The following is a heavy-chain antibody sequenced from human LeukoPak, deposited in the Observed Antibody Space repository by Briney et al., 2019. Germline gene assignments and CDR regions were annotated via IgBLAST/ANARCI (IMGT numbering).Heavy chain of an antibody. V-gene: IGHV3-48*04. D-gene: IGHD3-10*01. CDR2: ISSSGSTI. Sequence: GGSLRLSCAASGFTFSSYGMHWVRQAPGKGLEWVSYISSSGSTIYYADSVKGRFTISRDNAKNSLYLQMNSLRAEDTAVYYCARESGGDYGMDVWGQGTTVTVSS. CDR3: ARESGGDYGMDV. CDR1: GFTFSSYG. J-gene: IGHJ6*02.